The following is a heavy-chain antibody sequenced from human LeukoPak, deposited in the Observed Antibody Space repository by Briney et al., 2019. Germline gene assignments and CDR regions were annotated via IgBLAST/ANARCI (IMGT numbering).Heavy chain of an antibody. CDR2: IYYSGST. D-gene: IGHD2-15*01. Sequence: SETLSLTCTVSGGSVSSGSYYWSWIRQPPGKGLEWIAYIYYSGSTNYNPSLKSRLTISIDTSKNQFSLKLSSVTAADTAVYYCARDGWTHYYYYGMDVWGQGTTVTVAS. J-gene: IGHJ6*02. V-gene: IGHV4-61*01. CDR1: GGSVSSGSYY. CDR3: ARDGWTHYYYYGMDV.